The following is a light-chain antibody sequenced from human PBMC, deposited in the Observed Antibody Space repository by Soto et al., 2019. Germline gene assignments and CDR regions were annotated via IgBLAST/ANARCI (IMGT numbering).Light chain of an antibody. J-gene: IGKJ1*01. CDR2: GAS. Sequence: EIVLTQSPGTLSLSPGERATLSCRASQSVSSSYLAWYQQKPGQAPRLLVYGASSRATGIPDRFSGSGSGTDFTLTISRLEPEDFAVYYCQQYGSSPWTFCQGTKVDI. V-gene: IGKV3-20*01. CDR3: QQYGSSPWT. CDR1: QSVSSSY.